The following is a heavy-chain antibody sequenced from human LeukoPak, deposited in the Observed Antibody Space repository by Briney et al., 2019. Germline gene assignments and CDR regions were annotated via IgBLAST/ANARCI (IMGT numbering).Heavy chain of an antibody. CDR1: GFTFSSYG. D-gene: IGHD3-16*01. J-gene: IGHJ4*02. V-gene: IGHV3-30*02. CDR2: IRYDGSNK. Sequence: GGSLRLSCAASGFTFSSYGMHWVRQAPGKGLEWVAFIRYDGSNKYYADSVKGRFTISRDNSKNTLYLQMNSLRAEDTAVYYCAKDSLYDYVWGSLDYWGQETLVTVSS. CDR3: AKDSLYDYVWGSLDY.